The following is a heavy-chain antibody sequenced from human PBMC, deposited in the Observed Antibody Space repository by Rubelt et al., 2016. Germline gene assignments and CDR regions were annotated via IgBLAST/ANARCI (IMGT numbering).Heavy chain of an antibody. V-gene: IGHV7-4-1*02. CDR2: INTNTGNP. D-gene: IGHD3-10*02. CDR3: ARGMRLFGENY. CDR1: GYTFTSYA. J-gene: IGHJ4*02. Sequence: QVQLVQSGSELKKPGASVKVSCKASGYTFTSYAMNWVRQAPGHGLEWLGWINTNTGNPTYAQGLTERIVCALHTCVSTAYLQISSLTAEEAAVYYCARGMRLFGENYWGQGTLVTVSS.